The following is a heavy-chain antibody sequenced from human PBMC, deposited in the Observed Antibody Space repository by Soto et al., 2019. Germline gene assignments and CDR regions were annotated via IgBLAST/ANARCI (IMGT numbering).Heavy chain of an antibody. V-gene: IGHV4-34*01. CDR1: GGSFSGYY. J-gene: IGHJ6*02. Sequence: QVQLQQWGAGLLKPSETLSLTCAVYGGSFSGYYWSWIRQPPGKGLEWIGEINHSGSTNYNPSLKRRGTISVDTSKNQFSLKLSAVTAADTAGYYCARGIRFLVPTGYDDGMDVWGQGTTVTVSS. D-gene: IGHD3-3*01. CDR2: INHSGST. CDR3: ARGIRFLVPTGYDDGMDV.